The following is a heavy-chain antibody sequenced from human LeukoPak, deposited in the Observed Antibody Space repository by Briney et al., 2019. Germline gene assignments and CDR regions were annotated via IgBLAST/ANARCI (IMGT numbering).Heavy chain of an antibody. CDR1: GFSISTSGVG. CDR3: AHRRQLGFGAAGFDY. D-gene: IGHD3-10*01. Sequence: SSPTLVKPTQTLTVTCTFSGFSISTSGVGVGWIRQPPGKALEWLALIYWNEDKRYSPSLKSRLTITKDTSKNQVVLTMTNIDPVDTATYCCAHRRQLGFGAAGFDYWGQGTLVTVSS. V-gene: IGHV2-5*01. J-gene: IGHJ4*02. CDR2: IYWNEDK.